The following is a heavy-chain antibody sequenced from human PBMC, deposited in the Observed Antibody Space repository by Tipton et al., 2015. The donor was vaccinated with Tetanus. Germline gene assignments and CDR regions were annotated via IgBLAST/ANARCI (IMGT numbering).Heavy chain of an antibody. Sequence: GSLRLSCAASGFTFSSYATSWVRQAPGKGLEWVSTISGSGGNTYDAASVKGRFTISRDKSKNTVDLQMNSLRAEGTAVYYCAKARVTTVTTTDAFDIWGQGTMVTVSS. D-gene: IGHD4-17*01. CDR3: AKARVTTVTTTDAFDI. J-gene: IGHJ3*02. V-gene: IGHV3-23*01. CDR1: GFTFSSYA. CDR2: ISGSGGNT.